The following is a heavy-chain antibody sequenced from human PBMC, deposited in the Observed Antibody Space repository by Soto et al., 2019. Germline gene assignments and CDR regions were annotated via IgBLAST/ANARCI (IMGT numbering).Heavy chain of an antibody. CDR1: GGSISSYY. CDR2: IYYSGST. J-gene: IGHJ4*02. Sequence: SETLSLTCTVSGGSISSYYWSWIRQPPGKGLEWIGYIYYSGSTNYNPSLKSRVTISVDTSKNQFSLKLSSVTAADTAVYYCARGLRGGRFLEWLLYWFDYWGQGTLVTVSS. D-gene: IGHD3-3*01. V-gene: IGHV4-59*01. CDR3: ARGLRGGRFLEWLLYWFDY.